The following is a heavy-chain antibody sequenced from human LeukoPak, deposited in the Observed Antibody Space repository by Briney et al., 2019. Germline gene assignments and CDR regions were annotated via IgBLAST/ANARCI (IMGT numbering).Heavy chain of an antibody. D-gene: IGHD3-22*01. J-gene: IGHJ4*02. CDR3: ARRPHYYDSSGYPN. CDR1: GGSFSGYY. V-gene: IGHV4-34*01. CDR2: INHSGST. Sequence: SETLSLTCAVYGGSFSGYYWRWIRQPPGKGLEWIGEINHSGSTNYNPSLKSRVTISVDTSKNQFSLKLSSVTAADTAVYYCARRPHYYDSSGYPNWGQGTLVTVSS.